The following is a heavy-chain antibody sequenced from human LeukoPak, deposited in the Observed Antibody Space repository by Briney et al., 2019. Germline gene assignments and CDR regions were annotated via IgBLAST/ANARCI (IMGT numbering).Heavy chain of an antibody. CDR1: GGSITSRNYY. CDR2: IFYSGSI. CDR3: ATLLLYSYHMDV. V-gene: IGHV4-39*01. D-gene: IGHD3-22*01. J-gene: IGHJ6*03. Sequence: SETLSLTCTVSGGSITSRNYYWGWIRQPPGKGLEWIGSIFYSGSIYYNRSLKTRLTISVDTSRNQFSLKLTSVTAADTAVYYCATLLLYSYHMDVWGKGTMVTVSS.